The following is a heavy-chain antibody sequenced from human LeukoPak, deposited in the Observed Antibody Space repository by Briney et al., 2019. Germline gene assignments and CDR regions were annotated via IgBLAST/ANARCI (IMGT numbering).Heavy chain of an antibody. D-gene: IGHD1-14*01. Sequence: ASVKVSCKASGYTFTGYYMHWVRQAPGQGLEWMGWINPDSGGTNYAQKFQGWVTMTRDTSISTAYMELSRLRSDDTAVYYCARDAVYAGLDYWGQGTLVTVSS. J-gene: IGHJ4*02. V-gene: IGHV1-2*04. CDR2: INPDSGGT. CDR1: GYTFTGYY. CDR3: ARDAVYAGLDY.